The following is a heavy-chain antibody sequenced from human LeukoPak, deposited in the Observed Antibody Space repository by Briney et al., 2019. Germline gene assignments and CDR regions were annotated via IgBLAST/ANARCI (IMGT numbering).Heavy chain of an antibody. J-gene: IGHJ4*02. Sequence: EASVKVSCKASGYTFTSYDINWVRQATGQGLEWMGWMNPNSGNTGYAQKFQGRITMTRNTSISTAYMELSSLTSEDTAVYYCARIAGAGNRMLNYWGQGTLVTVSS. CDR3: ARIAGAGNRMLNY. CDR1: GYTFTSYD. CDR2: MNPNSGNT. D-gene: IGHD6-13*01. V-gene: IGHV1-8*01.